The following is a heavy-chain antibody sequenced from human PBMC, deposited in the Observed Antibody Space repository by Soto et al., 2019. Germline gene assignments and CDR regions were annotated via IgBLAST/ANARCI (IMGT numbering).Heavy chain of an antibody. V-gene: IGHV4-39*01. D-gene: IGHD3-9*01. CDR1: GDSINSDNYY. Sequence: PSETLWLTCSVSGDSINSDNYYWGWIRQPPGKGLEWIGSIYYRGNTYYNPSLKTRVTISLDKSKSQFSLKLNSVTAADSAVYFCARLEGLATISYYFDYWGQGTLVTVSS. CDR3: ARLEGLATISYYFDY. CDR2: IYYRGNT. J-gene: IGHJ4*02.